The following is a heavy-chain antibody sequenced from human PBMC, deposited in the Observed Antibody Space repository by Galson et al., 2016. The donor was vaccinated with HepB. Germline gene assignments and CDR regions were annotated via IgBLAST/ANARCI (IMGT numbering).Heavy chain of an antibody. Sequence: SLRLSCAASGFSFSSHSLSWVRQAPGKGLEWVSAISGSGRTTFYADSVKGRITIARDNSENTLSLQMNTLRADDTAVYFCARERPYSVNYHRAPDLWGQGTTVTVSS. CDR3: ARERPYSVNYHRAPDL. CDR2: ISGSGRTT. V-gene: IGHV3-23*01. D-gene: IGHD3-10*02. J-gene: IGHJ3*01. CDR1: GFSFSSHS.